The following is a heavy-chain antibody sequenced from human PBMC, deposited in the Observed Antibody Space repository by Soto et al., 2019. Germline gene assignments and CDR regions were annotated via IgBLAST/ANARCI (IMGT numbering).Heavy chain of an antibody. CDR2: IYYRGST. J-gene: IGHJ4*02. V-gene: IGHV4-30-4*01. Sequence: PSETLSLTCTVSGGSIRSGDNYWSWIRQPPGKGLEWIGYIYYRGSTYYNQSLKSRVTISVDTSMNQFSLTLTSVTAADTAVYYCARDPARGGGSYLGYFDYRAQRTPVTGSS. D-gene: IGHD1-26*01. CDR1: GGSIRSGDNY. CDR3: ARDPARGGGSYLGYFDY.